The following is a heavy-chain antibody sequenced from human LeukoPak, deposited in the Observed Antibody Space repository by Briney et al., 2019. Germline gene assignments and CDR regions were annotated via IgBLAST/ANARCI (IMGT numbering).Heavy chain of an antibody. CDR3: ARGPFSVVVTYFDY. V-gene: IGHV4-34*01. CDR2: INHSGST. CDR1: GGSISSYY. J-gene: IGHJ4*02. Sequence: SETLSLTCTVSGGSISSYYWSWIRQPPGKGLEWIGEINHSGSTNFNPSLKSRVTISVDTSKNQFSLKLSSVTAADTAVYYCARGPFSVVVTYFDYWGQGTLVTVSS. D-gene: IGHD2-21*02.